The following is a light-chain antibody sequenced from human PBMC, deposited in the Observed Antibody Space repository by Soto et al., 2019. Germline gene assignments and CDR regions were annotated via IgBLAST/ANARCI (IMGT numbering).Light chain of an antibody. CDR2: GAS. J-gene: IGKJ4*01. Sequence: DIQMTQSPSSVSASVGDRVTITCRASEHISSWLAWYQQKPGKAPELLIYGASSLESGVPSRFSGSGFGTDFNFTITSLQPEDFATYFCQQANRFPLTFGGGTKVDIK. V-gene: IGKV1-12*01. CDR1: EHISSW. CDR3: QQANRFPLT.